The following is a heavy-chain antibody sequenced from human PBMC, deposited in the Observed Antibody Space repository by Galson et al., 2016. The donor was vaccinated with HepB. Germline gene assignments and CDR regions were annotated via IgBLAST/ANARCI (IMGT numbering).Heavy chain of an antibody. J-gene: IGHJ4*02. CDR1: VGSISSGGYS. Sequence: LSLTCAVSVGSISSGGYSWNWIRQPPGKGLEWIGYIYHSGTTYYNPSLKSRVTMSVDRSKNQFSLKLSSVTAADTAVYYCARARLGELSLIDFWGQGTLVTVSS. CDR3: ARARLGELSLIDF. D-gene: IGHD3-16*02. V-gene: IGHV4-30-2*01. CDR2: IYHSGTT.